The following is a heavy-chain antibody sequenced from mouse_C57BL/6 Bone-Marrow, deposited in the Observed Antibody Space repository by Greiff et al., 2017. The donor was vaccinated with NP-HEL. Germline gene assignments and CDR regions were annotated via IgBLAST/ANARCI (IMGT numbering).Heavy chain of an antibody. V-gene: IGHV5-6*01. CDR3: ARRGRMDY. J-gene: IGHJ4*01. Sequence: VQLKESGGDLVKPGGSLKLSCAASGFTFSSYGMSWVRQTPDKRLEWVATISSGGSYTYYPDSVKGRFTISRDNAKNTLYLQMSSLKSEDTAMYYCARRGRMDYWGQGTSGTVSS. D-gene: IGHD3-3*01. CDR1: GFTFSSYG. CDR2: ISSGGSYT.